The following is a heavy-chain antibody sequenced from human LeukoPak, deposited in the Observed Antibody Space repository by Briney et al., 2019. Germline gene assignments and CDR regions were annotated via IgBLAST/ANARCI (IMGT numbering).Heavy chain of an antibody. D-gene: IGHD3-3*01. J-gene: IGHJ4*02. Sequence: ASVKVSCTASGYTFTGYYMHWVRQAPGQGLEWMGWINPNSGGTNYAQKFQGRVTMTRDTSISTAYMELSRLRSDDTAVYYCARADYDFWSGPTYYFDYWGQGTLVTVSS. V-gene: IGHV1-2*02. CDR2: INPNSGGT. CDR3: ARADYDFWSGPTYYFDY. CDR1: GYTFTGYY.